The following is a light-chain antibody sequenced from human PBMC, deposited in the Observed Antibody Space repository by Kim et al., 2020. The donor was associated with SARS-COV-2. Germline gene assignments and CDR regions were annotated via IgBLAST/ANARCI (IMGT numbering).Light chain of an antibody. V-gene: IGKV3-20*01. J-gene: IGKJ2*01. CDR3: QQYGTSPYT. Sequence: LSPGERANLSCRASQSISSVFLAWYQQKPGQAPRLLMYAASSRATGIPDRFSGSGSGTDFTLTISRLEPEDFAVYFCQQYGTSPYTFGQGTKLEI. CDR1: QSISSVF. CDR2: AAS.